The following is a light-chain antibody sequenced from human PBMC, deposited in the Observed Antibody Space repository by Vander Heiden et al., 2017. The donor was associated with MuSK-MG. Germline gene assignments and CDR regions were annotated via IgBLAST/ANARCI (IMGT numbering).Light chain of an antibody. CDR3: QQSYSTHT. J-gene: IGKJ4*01. Sequence: DPVTITCRASQSISSYLNWYQQKPGKAPKLLIYAASRWQSGVPSRFSGSGSGTDFTLTSSRLQPEDFANYYWQQSYSTHTFGGGTKVEIK. CDR1: QSISSY. CDR2: AAS. V-gene: IGKV1-39*01.